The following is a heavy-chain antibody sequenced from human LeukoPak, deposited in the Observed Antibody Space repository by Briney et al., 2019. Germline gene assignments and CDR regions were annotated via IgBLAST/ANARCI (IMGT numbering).Heavy chain of an antibody. CDR2: IYSGGST. J-gene: IGHJ4*02. CDR3: ARDYPYSGSYGY. Sequence: GGSLRLSCAASGFTVSSNYMSWVRQAPGKGLEWVSVIYSGGSTYYADSVKGRFTISRDNSKNTLYLQMNSLRAEDTAVYYCARDYPYSGSYGYWGQGTLVTVSS. D-gene: IGHD1-26*01. V-gene: IGHV3-66*01. CDR1: GFTVSSNY.